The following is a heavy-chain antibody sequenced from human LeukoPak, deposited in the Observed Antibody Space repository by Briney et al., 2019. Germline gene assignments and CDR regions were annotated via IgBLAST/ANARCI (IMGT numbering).Heavy chain of an antibody. CDR3: ARAGAGYCSGGSCYFATLYYYYYGMDV. J-gene: IGHJ6*02. D-gene: IGHD2-15*01. CDR1: GFTFSSYW. V-gene: IGHV3-74*01. Sequence: GGSLRLSCAASGFTFSSYWMHWVRQAPGKGLVWVSRINSDGSSTSYADSVKGRFTISRDNAKNTLYLQMNSLRAEDTAVYYCARAGAGYCSGGSCYFATLYYYYYGMDVWGQGTTVTVSS. CDR2: INSDGSST.